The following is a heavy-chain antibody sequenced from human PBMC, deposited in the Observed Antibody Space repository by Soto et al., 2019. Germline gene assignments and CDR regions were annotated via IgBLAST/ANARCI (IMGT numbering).Heavy chain of an antibody. CDR3: ARDDGHSSSTSCSLYDYYYGMDV. CDR2: ISSSGSTI. J-gene: IGHJ6*02. V-gene: IGHV3-11*01. Sequence: GGSLRLSCAASGFTFSDYYMSWIRQAPGKGLEWVSYISSSGSTIYYADSVKGRFTISRDNAKNSLYLQMNSLRAEDTAVYYCARDDGHSSSTSCSLYDYYYGMDVWGQGTTVTVSS. D-gene: IGHD2-2*01. CDR1: GFTFSDYY.